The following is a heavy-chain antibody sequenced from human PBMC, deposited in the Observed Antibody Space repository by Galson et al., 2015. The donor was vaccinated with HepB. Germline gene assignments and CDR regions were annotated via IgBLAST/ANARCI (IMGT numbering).Heavy chain of an antibody. D-gene: IGHD6-19*01. CDR2: IDWDDDK. V-gene: IGHV2-70*11. J-gene: IGHJ4*02. Sequence: PALVKPTQTLTLTCTFSGFSLSTSGVCVSWIRQPPGKALEWLARIDWDDDKYYNTSLKTRLTIAKDTSKNQVVLTMTNMDPADTATYYCARIRCSSGWLALDYWGQGTLVTVSS. CDR1: GFSLSTSGVC. CDR3: ARIRCSSGWLALDY.